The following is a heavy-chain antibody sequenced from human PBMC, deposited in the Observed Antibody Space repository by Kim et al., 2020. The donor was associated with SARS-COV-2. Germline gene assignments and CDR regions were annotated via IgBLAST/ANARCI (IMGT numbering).Heavy chain of an antibody. J-gene: IGHJ5*02. Sequence: GGSLRLSCAASGFTFSSYGMHWVRQAPGKGLEWVAVISYDGSSKYYADSVKGRFTVSRDNSKNTLYLQINSLRVEDTAVYYCARGGDSSSWQWGWFDPWGQGTLVTVSS. CDR1: GFTFSSYG. CDR3: ARGGDSSSWQWGWFDP. V-gene: IGHV3-33*05. CDR2: ISYDGSSK. D-gene: IGHD6-13*01.